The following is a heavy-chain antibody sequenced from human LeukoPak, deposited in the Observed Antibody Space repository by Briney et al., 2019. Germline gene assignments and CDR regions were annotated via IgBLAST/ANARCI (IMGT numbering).Heavy chain of an antibody. D-gene: IGHD6-19*01. CDR3: ARILVAGKTIDY. CDR1: GYTFTGYY. Sequence: EASVKVSCKASGYTFTGYYMHWVRQAPGQGLEWMGWISAYNGNTNYAQKLQGRVTMTTDTSTSTAYMELRSLRSDDTAVYYCARILVAGKTIDYWGQGTLVTVSS. CDR2: ISAYNGNT. J-gene: IGHJ4*02. V-gene: IGHV1-18*04.